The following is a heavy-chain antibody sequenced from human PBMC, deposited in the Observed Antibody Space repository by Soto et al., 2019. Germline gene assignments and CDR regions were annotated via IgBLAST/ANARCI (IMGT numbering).Heavy chain of an antibody. CDR1: GFPFSNAW. CDR3: TTAPDIVVVPGAEGLRLDTSYLDV. CDR2: IKTKVEGGTT. V-gene: IGHV3-15*01. J-gene: IGHJ6*04. Sequence: EVQLVQSGGGFVKPGGSLRLSCAASGFPFSNAWMSWVRQPPGKGLEWVGQIKTKVEGGTTDYAAPVKGRFTISRDDSESTLFLQLDSLKTEDTAVYYCTTAPDIVVVPGAEGLRLDTSYLDVWGKGTTVTVSS. D-gene: IGHD2-2*01.